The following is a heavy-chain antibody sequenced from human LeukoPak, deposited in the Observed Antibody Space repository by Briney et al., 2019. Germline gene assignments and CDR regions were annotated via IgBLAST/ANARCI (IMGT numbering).Heavy chain of an antibody. V-gene: IGHV3-23*01. J-gene: IGHJ4*02. CDR3: AKSAVGATTYQFFDC. CDR1: GFAFSNYA. CDR2: ISGSGGNT. D-gene: IGHD1-26*01. Sequence: PGGSLRLSCAASGFAFSNYAMSWVRQAPGKRLEWVSAISGSGGNTYYADSVKGRFTISRDNSKNTLYLQMNSLRAEDTAVYYCAKSAVGATTYQFFDCWGQGTLVTVSS.